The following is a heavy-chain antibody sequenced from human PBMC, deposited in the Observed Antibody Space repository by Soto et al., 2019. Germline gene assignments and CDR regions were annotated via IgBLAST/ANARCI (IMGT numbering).Heavy chain of an antibody. J-gene: IGHJ4*02. D-gene: IGHD3-10*01. CDR1: GFTVSTYA. Sequence: EVQLLESGGGLVQPGGSLRVSCAASGFTVSTYAMNWVRQAPGKLLEWVSAISGSGGSTYYAVSVKGRFTISRDNSKNTLYLQMNNVRAEDTALYYCSSGKRIGDSFSPGDYWGQGPLVTVSS. CDR2: ISGSGGST. V-gene: IGHV3-23*01. CDR3: SSGKRIGDSFSPGDY.